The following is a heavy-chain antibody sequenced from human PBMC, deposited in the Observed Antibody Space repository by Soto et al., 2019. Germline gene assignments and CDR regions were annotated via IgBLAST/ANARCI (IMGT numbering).Heavy chain of an antibody. D-gene: IGHD3-3*01. CDR2: INPSGGST. V-gene: IGHV1-46*01. CDR3: ARALRTIFGVVIRNHYFDY. J-gene: IGHJ4*02. CDR1: GYTFTGYY. Sequence: QVQLVQSGAEVKKPGASVKVSCKASGYTFTGYYMHWVRQAPGQGLEWMGIINPSGGSTSYAQKFKGRVTMTRDTSTSTVYMELSSLRSEDTAVYYCARALRTIFGVVIRNHYFDYWGQGTLVTVSS.